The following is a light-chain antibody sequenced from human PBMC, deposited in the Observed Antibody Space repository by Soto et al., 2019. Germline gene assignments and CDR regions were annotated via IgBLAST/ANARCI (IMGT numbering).Light chain of an antibody. CDR3: SSYTSSSTLV. V-gene: IGLV2-14*01. J-gene: IGLJ1*01. Sequence: QSVLTQPASLSGSPGQSITISCTGTSSDVGGYKYVSWYQQDPGKAPKLMIYDVSNRPSGVSNRFSGSKSGNTASLTISGLQAEDEADYYCSSYTSSSTLVFGTGTKVTVL. CDR2: DVS. CDR1: SSDVGGYKY.